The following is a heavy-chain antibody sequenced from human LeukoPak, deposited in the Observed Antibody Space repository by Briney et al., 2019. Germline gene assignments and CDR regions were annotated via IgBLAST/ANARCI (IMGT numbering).Heavy chain of an antibody. D-gene: IGHD5-12*01. CDR2: IYYSGST. Sequence: SETLSLTCTVSGDSISSSSSYWGWIRQPPGEGLEWIGSIYYSGSTYYNTSLKSRVTISVDTSKNQFSLEMTSVTAADTAIYYCARHTWQWLPFDDWGQGTQVTISS. J-gene: IGHJ4*02. CDR3: ARHTWQWLPFDD. V-gene: IGHV4-39*01. CDR1: GDSISSSSSY.